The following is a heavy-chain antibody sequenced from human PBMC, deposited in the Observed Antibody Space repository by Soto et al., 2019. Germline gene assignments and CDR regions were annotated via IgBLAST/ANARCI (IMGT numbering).Heavy chain of an antibody. Sequence: SETLSLTCTGSGGSISSYYWSWIRQPPGKGLEWIGYIYYSGSTNYNPSLKSRVTISVDTSKNQFSLKLSSVTAADTAVYYCARARQYYDILTGYYSYWFDPWGKGTLFTISS. V-gene: IGHV4-59*01. CDR1: GGSISSYY. D-gene: IGHD3-9*01. CDR3: ARARQYYDILTGYYSYWFDP. CDR2: IYYSGST. J-gene: IGHJ5*02.